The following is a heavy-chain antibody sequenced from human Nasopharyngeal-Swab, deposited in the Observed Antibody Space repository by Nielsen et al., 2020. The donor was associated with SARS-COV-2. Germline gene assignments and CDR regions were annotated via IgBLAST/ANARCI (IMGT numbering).Heavy chain of an antibody. D-gene: IGHD3-3*01. Sequence: ASVKVSCKASGYTFTSYYMHWVRQAPGQGLEWMGIINPSGGSTSYAQKFQGRVTMTRDTSTSTVYMELSSPRSEDTAVYYCARDGVLTIFGVWRAPGSEYYFDYWGQGTLVTVSS. CDR3: ARDGVLTIFGVWRAPGSEYYFDY. CDR2: INPSGGST. J-gene: IGHJ4*02. CDR1: GYTFTSYY. V-gene: IGHV1-46*01.